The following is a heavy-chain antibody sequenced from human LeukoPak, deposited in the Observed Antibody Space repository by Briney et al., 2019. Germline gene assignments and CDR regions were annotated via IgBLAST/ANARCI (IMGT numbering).Heavy chain of an antibody. Sequence: PGGSLRLSCAASGFTVSSNYMSWVRQAPGKGLEWVSVIYSGGSTYYADSVKGRFTISRDNSKNTLYLQMNSLRAEDTAVYYCARIDYGDYVGGDWFDPWGQGTLVTVSS. CDR3: ARIDYGDYVGGDWFDP. V-gene: IGHV3-66*01. CDR1: GFTVSSNY. D-gene: IGHD4-17*01. CDR2: IYSGGST. J-gene: IGHJ5*02.